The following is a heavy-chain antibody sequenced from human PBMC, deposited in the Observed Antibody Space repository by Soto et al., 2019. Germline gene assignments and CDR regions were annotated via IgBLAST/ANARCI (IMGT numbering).Heavy chain of an antibody. CDR2: ISYDGSNK. CDR3: AKDRLQGGQQLVRRRGFDP. CDR1: GFTFSSYG. D-gene: IGHD6-13*01. V-gene: IGHV3-30*18. Sequence: QVQLVESGGGVVQPGRSLRLSCAASGFTFSSYGMHWVRQAPGKGLEWVAVISYDGSNKYYADSVKGRFTISRDNSKNTLYLQMNRLRAEDTAVYYCAKDRLQGGQQLVRRRGFDPWGQGTLVTVSS. J-gene: IGHJ5*02.